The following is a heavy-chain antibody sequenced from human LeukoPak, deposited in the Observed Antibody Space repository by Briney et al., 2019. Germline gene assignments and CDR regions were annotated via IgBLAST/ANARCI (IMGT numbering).Heavy chain of an antibody. CDR3: ARALPSSWYYFDY. V-gene: IGHV3-48*03. CDR2: ISSSGSTI. CDR1: GFGFSSCE. Sequence: PGGSLRLSCAASGFGFSSCEMNWVRQAPGKGLEWVSYISSSGSTIHYADSAKGRFTISRDNAKNSLYLQMNSLRAEDTAVYYCARALPSSWYYFDYWGQGTMVTVSS. D-gene: IGHD6-13*01. J-gene: IGHJ4*02.